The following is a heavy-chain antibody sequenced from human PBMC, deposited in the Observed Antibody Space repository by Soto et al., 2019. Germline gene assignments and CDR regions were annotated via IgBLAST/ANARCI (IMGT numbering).Heavy chain of an antibody. CDR3: AGPIAAAGTTPYYYVMAV. CDR2: IYYSGST. D-gene: IGHD6-13*01. CDR1: GGSISSSSYY. J-gene: IGHJ6*02. V-gene: IGHV4-39*01. Sequence: SETLSLTCTVSGGSISSSSYYWGWIRQPPGKGLEWIGSIYYSGSTYYNPSLKSRVTISVDTSKNQFSLKLSSVTAADTAVYYCAGPIAAAGTTPYYYVMAVWGQGTTVTVSS.